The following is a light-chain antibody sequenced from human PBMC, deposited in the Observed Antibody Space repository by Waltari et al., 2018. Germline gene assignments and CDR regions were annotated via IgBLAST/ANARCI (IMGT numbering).Light chain of an antibody. CDR2: GAS. J-gene: IGKJ4*01. CDR1: QSISSY. V-gene: IGKV1-39*01. CDR3: QQGYTTPLT. Sequence: DIQMTQSPSSLSASVGDRVPIPCRASQSISSYLNWYQHKRGKAPKRLIFGASSLQSGVPSRFSGSGSGTDFTLTISTLQPEDFATYYCQQGYTTPLTFGGGTRVEIK.